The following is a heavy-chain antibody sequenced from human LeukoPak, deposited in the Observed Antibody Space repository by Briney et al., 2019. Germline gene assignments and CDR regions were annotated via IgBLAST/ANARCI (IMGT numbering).Heavy chain of an antibody. CDR1: GGSIRSHH. CDR3: AKRDRGGWFDP. CDR2: TFYTGAT. Sequence: SEALSLTCTVSGGSIRSHHWTWIRQAPGKRLEWIGYTFYTGATYYNPSLRSRVTISIDTSKNQFSLKVTSVTTADTAVYYCAKRDRGGWFDPWGQGTLVTVSS. V-gene: IGHV4-59*11. J-gene: IGHJ5*02. D-gene: IGHD1-1*01.